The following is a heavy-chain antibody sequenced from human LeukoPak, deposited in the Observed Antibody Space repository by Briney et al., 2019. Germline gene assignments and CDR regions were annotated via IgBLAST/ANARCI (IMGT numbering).Heavy chain of an antibody. J-gene: IGHJ3*02. D-gene: IGHD3-10*01. V-gene: IGHV3-48*03. CDR3: ARVGQTKYYYGSGSSAFDI. Sequence: GGSLRLSCAASGFTFSSYEMNWVRQAPGKGLEWVSYISSSGSTIYYADSVKGRFTISRDNAKNSLYLQMNSLRAEDTAVYYCARVGQTKYYYGSGSSAFDIWGQGTMVTVSS. CDR1: GFTFSSYE. CDR2: ISSSGSTI.